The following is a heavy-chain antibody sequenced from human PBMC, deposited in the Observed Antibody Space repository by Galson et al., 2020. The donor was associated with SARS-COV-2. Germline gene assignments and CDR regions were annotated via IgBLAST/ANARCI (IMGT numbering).Heavy chain of an antibody. D-gene: IGHD3-10*01. CDR2: ISYDGSNK. CDR3: ARDGTGITMVRGVMSPPNDY. J-gene: IGHJ4*02. Sequence: GESLKISCAASGFTFSSYAMHWVRQAPGKGLEWVAVISYDGSNKYYADSVKGRFTISRDNSKNTLYLQMNSLRAEDTAVYYCARDGTGITMVRGVMSPPNDYWGQGTLVTVSS. V-gene: IGHV3-30-3*01. CDR1: GFTFSSYA.